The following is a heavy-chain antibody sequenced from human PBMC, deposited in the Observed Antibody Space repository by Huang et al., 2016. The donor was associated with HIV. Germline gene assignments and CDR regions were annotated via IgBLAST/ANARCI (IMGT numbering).Heavy chain of an antibody. Sequence: QVQLVQSGSELRKPGASVKVSCKASGYDFNNYSLVCVRQATGQGLELMGWIHTKTGQPTYAQGFTGRFVFSLDTTVSTAYLQISSLKTDDTAKYFCARYRLTGTFLDSWGQGTQVTVSS. CDR1: GYDFNNYS. CDR3: ARYRLTGTFLDS. CDR2: IHTKTGQP. D-gene: IGHD3-9*01. V-gene: IGHV7-4-1*02. J-gene: IGHJ4*02.